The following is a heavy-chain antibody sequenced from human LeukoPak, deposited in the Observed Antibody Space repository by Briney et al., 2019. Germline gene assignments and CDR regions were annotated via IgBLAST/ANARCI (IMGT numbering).Heavy chain of an antibody. V-gene: IGHV3-23*01. CDR3: AKDREPDNRWSFYT. J-gene: IGHJ3*02. Sequence: GGCLRLSSAASGVPFTAYTMSWVREALGKGLEWVSSIFGSGAKPYYADSVKGRFTISRDSSKNTPFLQVNGLRVEDTALYYCAKDREPDNRWSFYTWGQGTMVTVSA. D-gene: IGHD1-26*01. CDR1: GVPFTAYT. CDR2: IFGSGAKP.